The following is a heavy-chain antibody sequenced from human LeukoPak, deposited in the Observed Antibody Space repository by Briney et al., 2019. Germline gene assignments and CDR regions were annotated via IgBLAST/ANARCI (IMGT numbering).Heavy chain of an antibody. CDR2: ISYDGSNK. Sequence: PGGSLRLSCAASGFTFSSYGMHWVRQAPGKGLEWVAVISYDGSNKYYADSVKGRFTISRDNSKNTLYLQMNSLRAEDTAVYYCARVPSTGAAAGTSPFDYWGQGTLVTVSS. D-gene: IGHD6-13*01. CDR3: ARVPSTGAAAGTSPFDY. J-gene: IGHJ4*02. V-gene: IGHV3-30*03. CDR1: GFTFSSYG.